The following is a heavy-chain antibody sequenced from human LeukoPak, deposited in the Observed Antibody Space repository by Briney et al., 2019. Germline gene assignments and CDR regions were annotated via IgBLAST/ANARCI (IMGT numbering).Heavy chain of an antibody. J-gene: IGHJ6*03. CDR1: GGSINSHY. V-gene: IGHV4-59*08. CDR2: IYYSGST. CDR3: ARARAFVDDYYYYYMDL. D-gene: IGHD3-10*01. Sequence: SETLSLTCTVSGGSINSHYWSWIRQPPGKRLEWIGDIYYSGSTNYNPSLKSRLTISVDTSKNQSSLKLSSVSAADTAVYYCARARAFVDDYYYYYMDLWGKGTTVTISS.